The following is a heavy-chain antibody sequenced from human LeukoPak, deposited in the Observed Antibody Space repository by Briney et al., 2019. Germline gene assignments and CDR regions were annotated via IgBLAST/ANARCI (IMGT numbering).Heavy chain of an antibody. CDR3: ARGPGDYVWGSYRPFDY. CDR1: GYTFTGYY. CDR2: INANSGGT. V-gene: IGHV1-2*02. D-gene: IGHD3-16*02. Sequence: GASVKVSCKASGYTFTGYYMHWVRQAPGQGLEWMGWINANSGGTNYAQKFQGRVTMTRDTSTSTAYMELSRLRSDDTAVYYCARGPGDYVWGSYRPFDYWGQGTLVTVSS. J-gene: IGHJ4*02.